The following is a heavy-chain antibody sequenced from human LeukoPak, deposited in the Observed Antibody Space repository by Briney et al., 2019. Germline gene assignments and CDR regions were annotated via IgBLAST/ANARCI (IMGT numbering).Heavy chain of an antibody. CDR3: ARSRYDSSGYYGIIGD. CDR1: GFTFSSYA. CDR2: TSYDGSNK. J-gene: IGHJ4*02. V-gene: IGHV3-30*04. Sequence: GRSLRLSCAASGFTFSSYAMHWVRQAPGKGLEWVAVTSYDGSNKYYADSVKGRFTISRDNAKNSLYLEMNSLRAEDTAVYYCARSRYDSSGYYGIIGDWGQGTLVTVSS. D-gene: IGHD3-22*01.